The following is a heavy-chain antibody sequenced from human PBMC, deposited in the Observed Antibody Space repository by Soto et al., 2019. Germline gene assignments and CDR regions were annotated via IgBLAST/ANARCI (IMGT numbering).Heavy chain of an antibody. D-gene: IGHD2-2*01. CDR3: ARDRGYCRSTSCLGGSNWFDP. J-gene: IGHJ5*02. CDR2: IKQDGSEK. Sequence: GGSLRLSCAASGFTFSSYWMSWVRQAPGKGLEWVANIKQDGSEKYYVDSVKGRFTISRDNAKNSLYLQMNSLRAEDTAVYYCARDRGYCRSTSCLGGSNWFDPWGQGTLVTVSS. V-gene: IGHV3-7*01. CDR1: GFTFSSYW.